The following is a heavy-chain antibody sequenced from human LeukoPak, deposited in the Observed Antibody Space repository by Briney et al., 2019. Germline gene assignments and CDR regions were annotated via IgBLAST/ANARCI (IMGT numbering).Heavy chain of an antibody. CDR3: ARVLSGPWDWFDP. CDR1: GFTFSRYW. Sequence: QPGGSLRLSCAASGFTFSRYWIHWVRQAPGKGLEWVSRINPDGSTTTYADSVKGRFTISRDNAKNTVYLQMNSLRAEDTAVYYCARVLSGPWDWFDPWGQGTLVTVSS. D-gene: IGHD2-15*01. V-gene: IGHV3-74*01. CDR2: INPDGSTT. J-gene: IGHJ5*02.